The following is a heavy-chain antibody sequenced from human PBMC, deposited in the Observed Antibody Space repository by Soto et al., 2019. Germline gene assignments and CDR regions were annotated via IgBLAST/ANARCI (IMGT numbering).Heavy chain of an antibody. V-gene: IGHV4-31*03. CDR1: GGSISSGGYY. J-gene: IGHJ5*02. CDR2: IYYSGST. CDR3: ARGIVVPAATNWFDP. Sequence: QVQLQESGPGLVKASQTLSLTCTVSGGSISSGGYYWSWIRQHPGKGLEWIGYIYYSGSTYYNPSLKSRVTISVDTSKNQFSLKLSSVTAADTAVYYCARGIVVPAATNWFDPWGQGTLVTVSS. D-gene: IGHD2-2*01.